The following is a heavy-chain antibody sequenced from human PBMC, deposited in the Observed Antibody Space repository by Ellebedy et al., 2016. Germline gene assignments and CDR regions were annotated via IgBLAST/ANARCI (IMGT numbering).Heavy chain of an antibody. V-gene: IGHV3-23*01. Sequence: GESLKISXAASGFTFSSYAMSWVRQAPGKGLEWVSAISGSGGSTYYADSVKGRFTISRGNSKNTLYLQMNSLRAEDTAVYYCARVWSEELLYYYYYYYMDVWGKGTTVTVSS. CDR3: ARVWSEELLYYYYYYYMDV. CDR1: GFTFSSYA. D-gene: IGHD3-10*01. CDR2: ISGSGGST. J-gene: IGHJ6*03.